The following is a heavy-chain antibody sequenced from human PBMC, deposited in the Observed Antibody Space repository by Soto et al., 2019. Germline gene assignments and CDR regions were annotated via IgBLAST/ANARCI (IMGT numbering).Heavy chain of an antibody. D-gene: IGHD1-26*01. CDR2: IYYSGNT. CDR3: ASILGTTHFDY. Sequence: PSETLSLTCTVSGGSISSSNYYWGWIRQPPGKGLEWIGSIYYSGNTYYNPSLKSRVTISVETSKNQLSMKLSSVTAADTAVYYCASILGTTHFDYWGQGTLVTVSS. CDR1: GGSISSSNYY. V-gene: IGHV4-39*01. J-gene: IGHJ4*02.